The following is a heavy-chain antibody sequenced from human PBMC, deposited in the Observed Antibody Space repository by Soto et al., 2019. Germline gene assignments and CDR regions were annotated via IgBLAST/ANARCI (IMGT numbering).Heavy chain of an antibody. CDR2: IYYSGST. CDR3: ARVGRWLVKSLYYFDY. CDR1: GGSISSGGYY. D-gene: IGHD3-10*01. Sequence: QVQLQKSGPGLVKPSQTLSLTCTVSGGSISSGGYYWSWIRQHPGKGLEWIGYIYYSGSTYYNPSLKSRVTISVDTSKNQFSLKLSSVTAADTAVYYCARVGRWLVKSLYYFDYWGQGTLVTVSS. J-gene: IGHJ4*02. V-gene: IGHV4-31*03.